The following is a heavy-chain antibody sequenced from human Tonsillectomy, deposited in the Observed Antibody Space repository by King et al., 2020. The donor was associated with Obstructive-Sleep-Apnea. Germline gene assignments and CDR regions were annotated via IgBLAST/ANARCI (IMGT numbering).Heavy chain of an antibody. Sequence: VQLVESGGGLVQPGGSLRLSCAASGCSFSSYAMSWVRQAPGSGLELGSAISGSFGCTYYADSVKGRFTISRDNSKNTLYLQMDSLRVEDTAVFYCSMSILTGRYYYAMDVWGQGTTVTVS. D-gene: IGHD3-9*01. J-gene: IGHJ6*02. CDR1: GCSFSSYA. CDR2: ISGSFGCT. V-gene: IGHV3-23*04. CDR3: SMSILTGRYYYAMDV.